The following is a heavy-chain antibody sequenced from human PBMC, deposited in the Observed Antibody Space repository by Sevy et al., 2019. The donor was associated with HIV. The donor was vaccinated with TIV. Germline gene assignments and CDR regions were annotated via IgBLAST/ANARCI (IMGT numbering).Heavy chain of an antibody. J-gene: IGHJ4*02. Sequence: GGSLRLSCTASGFTFNRYRMSWVRQAPGKGLEWVANIKEDGKDGSEKDYVDSVKGRFTISRDNAKNSLYLQMNSLRAEDTAVYYCAREYDTSGYYYQFDYWGQGTLVTVSS. CDR2: IKEDGKDGSEK. D-gene: IGHD3-22*01. V-gene: IGHV3-7*01. CDR1: GFTFNRYR. CDR3: AREYDTSGYYYQFDY.